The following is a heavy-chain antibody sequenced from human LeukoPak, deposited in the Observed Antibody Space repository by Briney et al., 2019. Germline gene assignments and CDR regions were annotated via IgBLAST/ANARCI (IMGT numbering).Heavy chain of an antibody. D-gene: IGHD3-22*01. CDR2: MNPNSGNT. J-gene: IGHJ4*02. CDR1: GYTFTSYD. Sequence: AASVKVSCKASGYTFTSYDINWVRQATGQGLELMGWMNPNSGNTGYAQKFQGRVTITRNTSISTAYMELSSLRSEDTAVYYCARGPRRSYDSSGYYSNYWGQGTLVTVSS. CDR3: ARGPRRSYDSSGYYSNY. V-gene: IGHV1-8*03.